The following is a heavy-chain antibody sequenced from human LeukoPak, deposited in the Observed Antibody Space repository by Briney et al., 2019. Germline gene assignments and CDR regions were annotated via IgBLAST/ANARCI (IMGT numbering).Heavy chain of an antibody. V-gene: IGHV1-69*06. J-gene: IGHJ4*02. Sequence: GASVKVSCKASGGTFSNYAISWVRQAPGQGLEWMGGIIPIFGTANYAQKFRGRVTITADKSTRTAYMELSSLRSEDTAVYYCATDYYGSGSHLFWGQGTLVTVSS. CDR3: ATDYYGSGSHLF. CDR2: IIPIFGTA. D-gene: IGHD3-10*01. CDR1: GGTFSNYA.